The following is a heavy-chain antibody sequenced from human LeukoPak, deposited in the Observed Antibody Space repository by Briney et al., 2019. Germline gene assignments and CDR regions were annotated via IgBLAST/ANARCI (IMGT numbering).Heavy chain of an antibody. CDR3: ARTEDYGAYWYFDL. V-gene: IGHV4-59*01. D-gene: IGHD4-17*01. CDR2: IYYSGST. CDR1: GGSTSSYY. J-gene: IGHJ2*01. Sequence: SETLSLTCTVSGGSTSSYYWSWIRQPPGKGLECIGYIYYSGSTNYNPSLKSRVTISVDTSKKQISLKLTSVTAADTAIYYCARTEDYGAYWYFDLWGRGTLVTVSS.